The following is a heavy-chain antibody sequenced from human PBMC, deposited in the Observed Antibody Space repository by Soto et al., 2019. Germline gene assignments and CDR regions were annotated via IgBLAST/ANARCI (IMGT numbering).Heavy chain of an antibody. J-gene: IGHJ6*02. D-gene: IGHD5-12*01. CDR1: GFTFSSYA. CDR3: ARDSEMATGYYYYYYGMDV. Sequence: PGGSLRLSCAASGFTFSSYAMHWVRQAPGKGLEWVAVISYDGSNKYYADSVKGRFTISRDNSKNTLYLQMNSLRAEDTAVYYCARDSEMATGYYYYYYGMDVWGQGTTVTVSS. V-gene: IGHV3-30-3*01. CDR2: ISYDGSNK.